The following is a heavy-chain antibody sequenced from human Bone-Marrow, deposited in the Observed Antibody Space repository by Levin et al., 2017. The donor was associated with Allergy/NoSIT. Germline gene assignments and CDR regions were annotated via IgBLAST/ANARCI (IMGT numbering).Heavy chain of an antibody. CDR2: ISSGGSYT. D-gene: IGHD6-19*01. Sequence: LSLTCAVSGFTFSDSYIAWIRQAPGKGLEWISYISSGGSYTQYADSVMGRFTIARDNAKNSLSLQMNSLRVEDTAVYYCARAAVAGQMVDYWGQGTLVTVSS. CDR1: GFTFSDSY. V-gene: IGHV3-11*06. J-gene: IGHJ4*02. CDR3: ARAAVAGQMVDY.